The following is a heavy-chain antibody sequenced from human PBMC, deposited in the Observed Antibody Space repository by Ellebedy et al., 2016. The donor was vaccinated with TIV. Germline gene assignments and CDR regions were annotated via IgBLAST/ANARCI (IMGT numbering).Heavy chain of an antibody. Sequence: GESLKISCAASGFTFSNYAMSWVRQAPGTGLEWVSAISRSGGSTYYAGSVKGRFTISRDNSKDTLYLQMNSLRAEDTAVYYCAKEYYYDTSGYFGTLDSWGQGTLVAVSS. CDR1: GFTFSNYA. CDR3: AKEYYYDTSGYFGTLDS. J-gene: IGHJ4*02. V-gene: IGHV3-23*01. D-gene: IGHD3-22*01. CDR2: ISRSGGST.